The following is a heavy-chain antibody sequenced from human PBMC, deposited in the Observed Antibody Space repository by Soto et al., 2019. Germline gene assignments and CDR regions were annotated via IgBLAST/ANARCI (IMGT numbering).Heavy chain of an antibody. Sequence: QVQLVQSGAEVKKPGASVTVSCKASGYTFTGYYVHWVRQAPGQGLEWMGWLNPHSGDTNYAQKFQGWVTMTRDTSITTAYMELSSLKSDDTAVYYCARASSSWDLHFDYWGQGTPVTVSS. CDR1: GYTFTGYY. CDR2: LNPHSGDT. J-gene: IGHJ4*02. D-gene: IGHD6-13*01. V-gene: IGHV1-2*04. CDR3: ARASSSWDLHFDY.